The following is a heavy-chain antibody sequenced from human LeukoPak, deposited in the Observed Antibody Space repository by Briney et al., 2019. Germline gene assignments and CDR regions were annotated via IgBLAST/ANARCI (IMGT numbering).Heavy chain of an antibody. CDR2: LGTNGDS. CDR1: GFSFSTYD. D-gene: IGHD6-6*01. Sequence: GGSLRLSCVASGFSFSTYDMYWVRQAAGRGLEWVSALGTNGDSYYLGSVKGRFTISRDDGKNSLYLQMNSLGVEDTAVYYCTRELRGIASHYHGMDVWGQGTTVAVSS. V-gene: IGHV3-13*01. CDR3: TRELRGIASHYHGMDV. J-gene: IGHJ6*02.